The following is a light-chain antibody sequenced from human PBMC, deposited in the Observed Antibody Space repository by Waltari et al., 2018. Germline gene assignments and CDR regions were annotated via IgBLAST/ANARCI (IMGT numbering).Light chain of an antibody. Sequence: QSVLTQPPSVSGAPGPRVTIACTGSGSKWGAGSEVNWYAQVPRAAPKLLSYGSSSRPLGVPDRFFGSTSGTSASLAIIGLQAEDEADYYCQSYDITLRVVFGGGTKLTVL. CDR1: GSKWGAGSE. CDR3: QSYDITLRVV. CDR2: GSS. V-gene: IGLV1-40*01. J-gene: IGLJ3*02.